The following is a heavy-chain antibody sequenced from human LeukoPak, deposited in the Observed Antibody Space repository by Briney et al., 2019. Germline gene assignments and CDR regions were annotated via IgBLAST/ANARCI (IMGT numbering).Heavy chain of an antibody. D-gene: IGHD6-13*01. Sequence: GGSLRLSCAASGFTFSSYSMNWVRQAPGKGLEWGSYISSGSSTIYCADSVKGRFTISRDNAKNSLYLQMNSLRAEDTAVYYCARDSSWAAAGLDYWGQGTLVTVSS. J-gene: IGHJ4*02. V-gene: IGHV3-48*01. CDR2: ISSGSSTI. CDR1: GFTFSSYS. CDR3: ARDSSWAAAGLDY.